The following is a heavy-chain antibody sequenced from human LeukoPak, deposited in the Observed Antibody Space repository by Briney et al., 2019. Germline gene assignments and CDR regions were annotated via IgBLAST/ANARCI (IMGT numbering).Heavy chain of an antibody. V-gene: IGHV4-61*02. CDR1: GGSISSGSSY. J-gene: IGHJ6*03. CDR3: ARSRGWSYYYYYYMDV. CDR2: IYTSGST. Sequence: SQTLSLTCTVSGGSISSGSSYWSWIRQPAGKGLEWIGRIYTSGSTNYNPSLKSRVTISVDTSKNQFSLKLSSVTAADTAVYYCARSRGWSYYYYYYMDVWGKGTTVTVSS. D-gene: IGHD3-22*01.